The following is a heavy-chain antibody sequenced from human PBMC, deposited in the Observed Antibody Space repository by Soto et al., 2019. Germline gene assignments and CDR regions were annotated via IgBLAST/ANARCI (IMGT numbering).Heavy chain of an antibody. CDR3: AKDPMIVRVGILDY. CDR2: ISGSGGST. J-gene: IGHJ4*02. V-gene: IGHV3-23*01. CDR1: GFTFSSYA. Sequence: GGSLRLSCAASGFTFSSYAMSWVRQAPGKGLEWVSAISGSGGSTYYADSVKGRFTISRDNSKNTLYLQMNSLRAEDTAVYYCAKDPMIVRVGILDYWGQGTLVTVSS. D-gene: IGHD3-22*01.